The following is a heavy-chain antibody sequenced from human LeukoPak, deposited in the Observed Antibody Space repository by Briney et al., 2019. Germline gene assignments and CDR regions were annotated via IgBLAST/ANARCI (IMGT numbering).Heavy chain of an antibody. CDR1: GFTFSDYD. V-gene: IGHV3-23*01. D-gene: IGHD4-11*01. CDR2: ISGSGGST. CDR3: AKGLDSNYNY. J-gene: IGHJ4*02. Sequence: GGSLRLSCLASGFTFSDYDMSWVRQAPGKGLEWVSAISGSGGSTYYADSVKGRFTISRDNSKNTLYLQMNSLRAEDTAVYYCAKGLDSNYNYWGQGTLVTVSS.